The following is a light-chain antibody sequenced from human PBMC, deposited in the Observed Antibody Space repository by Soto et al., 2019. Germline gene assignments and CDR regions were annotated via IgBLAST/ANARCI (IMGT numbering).Light chain of an antibody. Sequence: DIQMTQSPSSVSASVGDRVTITCRASQSIASWLTWYQHKPGKAPKVLIYAASRLQSGVPSRFSGSESGTTFTPTISNLQPEDFATYYCQQASSFPLTFGGGTKVEIK. CDR3: QQASSFPLT. J-gene: IGKJ4*01. V-gene: IGKV1-12*01. CDR1: QSIASW. CDR2: AAS.